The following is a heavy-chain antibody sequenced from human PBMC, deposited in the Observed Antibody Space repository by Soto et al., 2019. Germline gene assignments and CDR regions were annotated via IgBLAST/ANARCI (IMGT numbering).Heavy chain of an antibody. CDR1: GGSISSGDYY. V-gene: IGHV4-30-4*01. J-gene: IGHJ3*02. Sequence: PSETLSLTCTVSGGSISSGDYYWSWIRQPPGKGLEWIGYIYYSGSTYYNPSLKSRVTISVDTSKNQFSLKLSSVTAADTAVYYCARARVLRYFDWLPPGAFDIWGQGTMVTVSS. CDR3: ARARVLRYFDWLPPGAFDI. CDR2: IYYSGST. D-gene: IGHD3-9*01.